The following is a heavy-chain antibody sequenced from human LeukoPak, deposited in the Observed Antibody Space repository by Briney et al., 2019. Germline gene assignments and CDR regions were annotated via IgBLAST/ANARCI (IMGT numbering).Heavy chain of an antibody. D-gene: IGHD3-22*01. J-gene: IGHJ3*02. CDR2: ISGGGDTT. CDR1: AFTFSRYG. Sequence: PGGYLRRSCAASAFTFSRYGMSWVRQAPGRGLEWGSAISGGGDTTYYADSVRGRFTISRNNSRNTLYLQMNSLRAEDTAVYYCAKIARYYDSSGYPDLDPFDIWGQGTRVTVSS. V-gene: IGHV3-23*01. CDR3: AKIARYYDSSGYPDLDPFDI.